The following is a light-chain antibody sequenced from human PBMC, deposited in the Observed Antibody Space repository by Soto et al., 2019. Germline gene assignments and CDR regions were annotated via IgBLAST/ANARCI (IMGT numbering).Light chain of an antibody. J-gene: IGKJ1*01. Sequence: EILMTQSPATLSVSPGERATLSCRASQSVSNNLAWYQQKSGQAPRLLIYAVSSRPAGIPARFSGSGSGTEFTLTINSLQSEDFAVYYCQQYNNWPPTWTFGQGTKVDIK. CDR3: QQYNNWPPTWT. CDR2: AVS. CDR1: QSVSNN. V-gene: IGKV3-15*01.